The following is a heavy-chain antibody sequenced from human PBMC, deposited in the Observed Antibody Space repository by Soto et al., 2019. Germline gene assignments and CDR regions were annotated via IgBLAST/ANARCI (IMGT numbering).Heavy chain of an antibody. CDR2: ISGSGGST. CDR3: AKDPSLVAATERQGDY. V-gene: IGHV3-23*01. D-gene: IGHD2-15*01. Sequence: GGSLRLSCAASGFTFSSYAMSWVRQAPGKGLEWVSAISGSGGSTYYADSVKGRFTISRDNSKNTLYLQMNSLRAEDTAVYYCAKDPSLVAATERQGDYWGQGTLVTVSS. CDR1: GFTFSSYA. J-gene: IGHJ4*02.